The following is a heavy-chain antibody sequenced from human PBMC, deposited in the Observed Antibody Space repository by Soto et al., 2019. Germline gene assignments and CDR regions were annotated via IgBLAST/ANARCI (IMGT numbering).Heavy chain of an antibody. J-gene: IGHJ4*02. CDR1: GGSISSSSYY. Sequence: SETLSLTRTVSGGSISSSSYYWGWIRQPPGKGLEWIGSIYYSGSTYYNPSLKSRVTISRDNAKNSLYLQMNSLRAEDTALYYCAILAGTKTFDYWGQGTLVTVSS. CDR2: IYYSGST. D-gene: IGHD1-7*01. V-gene: IGHV4-39*02. CDR3: AILAGTKTFDY.